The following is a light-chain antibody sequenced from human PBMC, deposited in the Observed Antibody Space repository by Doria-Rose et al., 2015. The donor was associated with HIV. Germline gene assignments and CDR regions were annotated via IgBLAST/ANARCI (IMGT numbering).Light chain of an antibody. J-gene: IGKJ1*01. CDR2: DGS. CDR1: QSFSSTN. CDR3: HQYGTSWT. Sequence: TQSPGTLSLSPGERATLSCRASQSFSSTNLAWYQQKPGQAPSLLIYDGSTRATGIPDRFSASGSGTDFTLTISRLEPEDFALYYCHQYGTSWTFGQGTKVEI. V-gene: IGKV3-20*01.